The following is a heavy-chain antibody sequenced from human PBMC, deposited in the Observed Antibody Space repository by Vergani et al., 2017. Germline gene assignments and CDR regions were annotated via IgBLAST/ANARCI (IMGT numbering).Heavy chain of an antibody. CDR1: GFTVSSNY. J-gene: IGHJ6*02. D-gene: IGHD2/OR15-2a*01. CDR2: IRYDGSSE. CDR3: ANSVIAGNVGVAYFGMDV. V-gene: IGHV3-30*02. Sequence: VQVVETGGGLVQPGGSLRLSCAASGFTVSSNYMSWVRQAPGKGLEWVSFIRYDGSSEYYGDSVKGRFTISRDKSQNTVNLQMNSLRTEDTAVYFCANSVIAGNVGVAYFGMDVWGRGTTVTVSS.